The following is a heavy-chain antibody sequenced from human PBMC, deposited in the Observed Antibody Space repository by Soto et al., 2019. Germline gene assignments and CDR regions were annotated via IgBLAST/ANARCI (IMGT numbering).Heavy chain of an antibody. D-gene: IGHD3-22*01. CDR1: GYTFTSYA. CDR2: INAGNGNT. CDR3: ARDTLYYYDSSGYSKIDY. Sequence: ASVKVSCKASGYTFTSYAMHWVRQAPGQRLEWMGWINAGNGNTKYAQKLQGRVTMTRDTSASTAYMELRSLRSDDTAVYYCARDTLYYYDSSGYSKIDYWGQGTLVTVS. J-gene: IGHJ4*02. V-gene: IGHV1-3*01.